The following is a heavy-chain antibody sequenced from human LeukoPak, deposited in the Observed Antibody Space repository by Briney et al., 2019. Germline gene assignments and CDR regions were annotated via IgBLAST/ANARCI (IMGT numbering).Heavy chain of an antibody. CDR1: GFPFSSYW. J-gene: IGHJ4*02. D-gene: IGHD5-24*01. Sequence: GGSLRLSCVASGFPFSSYWMTWVRQAPGKGLEWVANIKQDGSKKSYVDSVKGRFTISRDNAKNSLYLQMNSLRAEDTAINYCTRVGYIDEGIDYWGQGTLVTVSS. V-gene: IGHV3-7*04. CDR3: TRVGYIDEGIDY. CDR2: IKQDGSKK.